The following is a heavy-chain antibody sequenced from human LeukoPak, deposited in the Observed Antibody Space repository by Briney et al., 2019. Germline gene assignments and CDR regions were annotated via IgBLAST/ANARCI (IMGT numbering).Heavy chain of an antibody. CDR1: GGSISSYY. Sequence: PSETLSLTCTVSGGSISSYYWSWIRQPPGKGLEWIGYIYYSGSTNYNPSLKSRVTISVDTSKNQFSLKLSSVTAADTAVYYCALGGYYGSPPLWYWGQGTLVTVSS. J-gene: IGHJ4*02. D-gene: IGHD3-10*01. CDR2: IYYSGST. CDR3: ALGGYYGSPPLWY. V-gene: IGHV4-59*01.